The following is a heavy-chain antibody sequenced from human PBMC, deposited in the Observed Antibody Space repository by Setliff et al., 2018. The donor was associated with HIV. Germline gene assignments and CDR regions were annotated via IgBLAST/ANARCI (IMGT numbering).Heavy chain of an antibody. CDR2: IYFSGTP. CDR3: ARRGMWSYETGGNPTATFDY. D-gene: IGHD2-8*02. CDR1: GGSINSRSYY. V-gene: IGHV4-39*01. J-gene: IGHJ4*02. Sequence: SETLSLTCTVSGGSINSRSYYWAWIRQPPGKGLEWVASIYFSGTPYYNPSLKNRVPISVDTSKNQFSLKLSSVTATDTAVYYCARRGMWSYETGGNPTATFDYWGQGVLVTVSS.